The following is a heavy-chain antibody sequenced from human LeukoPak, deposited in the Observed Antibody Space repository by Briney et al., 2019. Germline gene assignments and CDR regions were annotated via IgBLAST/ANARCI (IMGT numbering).Heavy chain of an antibody. CDR3: ARLDRTGSVDYFDY. J-gene: IGHJ4*02. V-gene: IGHV4-59*08. Sequence: PSETLSLTCTVSGGSISGYYWSWIRQPPGKGLELIGYIYNSGSTNYNPSLKSRVTISVDASKNPFSLKLSSVTAADTAVYYCARLDRTGSVDYFDYWGQGFLVTVSS. CDR1: GGSISGYY. D-gene: IGHD1/OR15-1a*01. CDR2: IYNSGST.